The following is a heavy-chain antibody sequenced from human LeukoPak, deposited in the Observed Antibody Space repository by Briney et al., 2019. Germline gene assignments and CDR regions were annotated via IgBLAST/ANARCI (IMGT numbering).Heavy chain of an antibody. Sequence: GGSLRLSCAASGFNFSRYSMNWVRQAPGKGLEWVSYISSSSRTIYYAESVKGRFTISRDNAKNSLYLQMNSLRAEDTAVYYCAELGITMIGGVWGKGATVTISS. CDR1: GFNFSRYS. V-gene: IGHV3-48*01. D-gene: IGHD3-10*02. J-gene: IGHJ6*04. CDR2: ISSSSRTI. CDR3: AELGITMIGGV.